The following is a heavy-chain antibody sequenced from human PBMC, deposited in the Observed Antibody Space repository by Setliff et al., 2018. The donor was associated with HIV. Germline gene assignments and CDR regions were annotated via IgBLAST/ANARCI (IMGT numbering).Heavy chain of an antibody. CDR3: ARSVIGYYYYGMDV. V-gene: IGHV3-9*01. CDR2: ISWSSQRI. Sequence: GGSLRPPCSASGFKFDDYAMHWVRQAPGKGPEWVSGISWSSQRIAYADSVKGRFTISRDNSKNTLYLQMNSLRAEDTAVYYCARSVIGYYYYGMDVWGQGTLVTVS. J-gene: IGHJ6*02. CDR1: GFKFDDYA. D-gene: IGHD3-10*01.